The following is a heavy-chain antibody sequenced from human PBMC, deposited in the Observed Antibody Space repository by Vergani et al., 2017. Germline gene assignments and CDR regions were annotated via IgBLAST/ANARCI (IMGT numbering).Heavy chain of an antibody. J-gene: IGHJ4*02. Sequence: EVQLVQSGAEVKKPGESLNISCQISGYSFTNYWIGWVRQMSGKGLEWMGIIHPADSDTRYSPSFQGQVTISVDNSISTAYLQRSSLRASDSAMYYCARLYGRDSSGSKYFDYWGQGTLVTVSS. V-gene: IGHV5-51*01. D-gene: IGHD3-22*01. CDR1: GYSFTNYW. CDR3: ARLYGRDSSGSKYFDY. CDR2: IHPADSDT.